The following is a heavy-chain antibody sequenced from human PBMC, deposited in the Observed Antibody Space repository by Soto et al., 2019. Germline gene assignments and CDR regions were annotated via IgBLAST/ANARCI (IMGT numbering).Heavy chain of an antibody. D-gene: IGHD2-2*02. CDR2: ISAYNGNT. CDR1: GYTFTSYG. Sequence: ASVKVSCKASGYTFTSYGISWVRQAPGQGLEWMGWISAYNGNTNYAQKLQGRVTMTTDTSTSTAYMELRSLRSDDTAVYYCARDEILYISRDIVAVPAAIMREYYYGMDVWGQGTTVTVSS. CDR3: ARDEILYISRDIVAVPAAIMREYYYGMDV. J-gene: IGHJ6*02. V-gene: IGHV1-18*01.